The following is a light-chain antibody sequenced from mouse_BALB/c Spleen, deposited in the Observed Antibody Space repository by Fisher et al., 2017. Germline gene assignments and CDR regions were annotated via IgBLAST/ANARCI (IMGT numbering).Light chain of an antibody. J-gene: IGKJ5*01. V-gene: IGKV4-59*01. CDR2: DTS. CDR3: QQWSSNPLT. Sequence: IVLTQSTAIMSASPGEKVTITCSASSSVSYMYWYQQKPGTSPKRWIYDTSKLASGVPGRFSGSGSGNSYSLTISSMEAEDAATYYCQQWSSNPLTFGAGTKLELK. CDR1: SSVSY.